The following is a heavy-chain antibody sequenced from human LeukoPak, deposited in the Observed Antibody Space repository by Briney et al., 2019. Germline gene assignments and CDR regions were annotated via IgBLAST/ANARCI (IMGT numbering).Heavy chain of an antibody. Sequence: SVKVSCKASGGTFSSHGISWVRQAPGQGLEWMGRIIPIFGKANYAQKFQGRVTITTDESTSTAYMELSSLRSEDTAVYYCASYYDFWSGNFDYWGQGTLVTVCS. CDR3: ASYYDFWSGNFDY. J-gene: IGHJ4*02. CDR2: IIPIFGKA. CDR1: GGTFSSHG. V-gene: IGHV1-69*05. D-gene: IGHD3-3*01.